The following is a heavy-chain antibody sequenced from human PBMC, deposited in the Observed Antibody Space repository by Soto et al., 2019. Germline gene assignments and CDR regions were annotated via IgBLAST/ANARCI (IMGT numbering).Heavy chain of an antibody. CDR2: ISAYTGHT. Sequence: QVQLVQSGAEVKKPGASVKVSCKASGYTFTNYGISWVRQAPGQGLEWMGWISAYTGHTNYAPRLQDRVSMTTDTAARTAYMELRGLRSYDTAVYYCARAFIAVLTSAQTNWFDPWGQGTLVTVSS. D-gene: IGHD2-2*01. CDR1: GYTFTNYG. V-gene: IGHV1-18*01. CDR3: ARAFIAVLTSAQTNWFDP. J-gene: IGHJ5*02.